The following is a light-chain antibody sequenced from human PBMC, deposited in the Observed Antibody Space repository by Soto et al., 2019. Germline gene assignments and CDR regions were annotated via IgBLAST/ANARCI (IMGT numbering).Light chain of an antibody. CDR2: DVS. V-gene: IGLV2-18*02. J-gene: IGLJ1*01. CDR3: SSYTTSSTYV. Sequence: QSALTQPPSVSGSPGQPVAISCTGTSSDVGSYNRVSWYQQPPGTAPILMIYDVSHPPAGVPDRFSGSKSYNTASLTISVLQAEDESDYYCSSYTTSSTYVFGTGTKVTVL. CDR1: SSDVGSYNR.